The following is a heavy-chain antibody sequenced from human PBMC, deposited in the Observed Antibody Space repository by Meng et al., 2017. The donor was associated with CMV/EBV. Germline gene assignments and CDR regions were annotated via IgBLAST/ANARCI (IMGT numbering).Heavy chain of an antibody. J-gene: IGHJ4*02. CDR1: GFTFSSYA. V-gene: IGHV3-23*03. CDR3: AKRSMILAVVDY. Sequence: GGSLRLSCAASGFTFSSYAMSWVRQAPGKGLEWVSVIYSGGSSTYYADSVKGRFTISRDNSKNTLYLQMNSLRAEDTAVYYCAKRSMILAVVDYWGRGTLVTVSS. D-gene: IGHD3-22*01. CDR2: IYSGGSST.